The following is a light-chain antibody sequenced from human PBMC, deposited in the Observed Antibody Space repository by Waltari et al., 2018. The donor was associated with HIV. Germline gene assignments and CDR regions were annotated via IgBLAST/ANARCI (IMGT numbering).Light chain of an antibody. CDR2: EGI. V-gene: IGLV2-23*01. J-gene: IGLJ2*01. Sequence: QSALTQPASVSWSPGQSLTISCTGTSSDIGNYNLASWYQQHPGKAPKLIIYEGIKRPSGVSNRISGSKSANTASLTISGLQAEDEADYYCCSYGGSSNWLFGGGTKLTVL. CDR1: SSDIGNYNL. CDR3: CSYGGSSNWL.